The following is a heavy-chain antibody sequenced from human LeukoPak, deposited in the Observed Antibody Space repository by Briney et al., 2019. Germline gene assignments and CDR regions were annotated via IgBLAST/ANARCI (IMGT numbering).Heavy chain of an antibody. CDR1: GGTFSSYA. J-gene: IGHJ3*02. CDR2: IIPIFGTA. V-gene: IGHV1-69*06. CDR3: AKQVGYNWNDAAFDI. Sequence: PRASVKVSCKASGGTFSSYAISWVRQAPGQGLEWMGGIIPIFGTANYAQKFQGRVTITADKSTSTAYMELSSLRSEDTAVYYCAKQVGYNWNDAAFDIWGQGTMVTVSS. D-gene: IGHD1-1*01.